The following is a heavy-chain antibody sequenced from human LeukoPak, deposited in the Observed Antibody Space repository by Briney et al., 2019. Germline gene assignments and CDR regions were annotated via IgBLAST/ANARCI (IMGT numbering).Heavy chain of an antibody. V-gene: IGHV1-69*05. Sequence: SVKVSCKASGGTFSSYAISWMRQAPGQGLEWMGRIIPIFGTANYAQKFQGRVTITTDESTSTAYMELSSLRSEDTAVYYCARAPYYYDSSGYYKLGFFDYWGQGTLVTVSS. CDR3: ARAPYYYDSSGYYKLGFFDY. J-gene: IGHJ4*02. CDR2: IIPIFGTA. D-gene: IGHD3-22*01. CDR1: GGTFSSYA.